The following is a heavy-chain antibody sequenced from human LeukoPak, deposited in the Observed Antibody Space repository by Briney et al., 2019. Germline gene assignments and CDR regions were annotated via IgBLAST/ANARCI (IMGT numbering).Heavy chain of an antibody. Sequence: SETLSLTCAVYGGSFSGYYWSWIRQPPGKGLEWIGEINHSGSTNYNPSLKSRVTISVDTSKNQFSLKLSSVTAADTAVYYCALEMATIDYWGQGTLVTVSS. J-gene: IGHJ4*02. CDR2: INHSGST. D-gene: IGHD5-24*01. CDR1: GGSFSGYY. V-gene: IGHV4-34*01. CDR3: ALEMATIDY.